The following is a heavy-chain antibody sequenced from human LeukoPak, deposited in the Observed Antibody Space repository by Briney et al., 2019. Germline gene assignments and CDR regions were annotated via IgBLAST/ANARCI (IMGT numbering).Heavy chain of an antibody. D-gene: IGHD3-22*01. CDR3: ATASSLLPTYYDSSGYFY. CDR1: GYTLTELS. Sequence: GASVKVSCKVSGYTLTELSMHWVRQAPGKGLEWMGGFDPEDGETIYAQKFLGRVTMTEDTSTDTAYMELSSLRSEDTAVYYCATASSLLPTYYDSSGYFYWGQGTLVTVSS. CDR2: FDPEDGET. V-gene: IGHV1-24*01. J-gene: IGHJ4*02.